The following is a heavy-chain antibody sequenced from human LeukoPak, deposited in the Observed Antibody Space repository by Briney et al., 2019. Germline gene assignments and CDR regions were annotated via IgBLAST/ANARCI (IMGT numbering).Heavy chain of an antibody. CDR1: GGSISSGGYS. CDR2: IYHSGST. V-gene: IGHV4-30-2*01. Sequence: SETLSLTCAVSGGSISSGGYSWSWIRQPPGKGLEWIGYIYHSGSTYYNPSLKSRVTISVDRSKDQFSLKLSSVTAADTAVYYCARLRNYYYGMDVWGQGTTVTVSS. D-gene: IGHD2-15*01. J-gene: IGHJ6*02. CDR3: ARLRNYYYGMDV.